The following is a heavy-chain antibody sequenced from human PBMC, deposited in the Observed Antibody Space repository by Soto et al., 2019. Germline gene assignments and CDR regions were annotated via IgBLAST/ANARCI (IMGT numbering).Heavy chain of an antibody. Sequence: GGSLRLACVASGFSFDDFVMNWVRQRPGKGLEWVSSVSWNSGAKLYADSVKGRFAISRDSAKKSVYLQMNSLRPDDTAFYYCAKGVATAVPALDYWGQGTLVTVSS. CDR3: AKGVATAVPALDY. D-gene: IGHD2-21*02. J-gene: IGHJ4*02. CDR1: GFSFDDFV. CDR2: VSWNSGAK. V-gene: IGHV3-9*01.